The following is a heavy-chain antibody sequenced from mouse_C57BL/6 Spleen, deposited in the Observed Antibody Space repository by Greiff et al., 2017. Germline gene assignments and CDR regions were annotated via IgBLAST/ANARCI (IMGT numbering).Heavy chain of an antibody. V-gene: IGHV1-55*01. Sequence: QVQLQQPGAELVQPGASVKMSCKASGYTFTSYWITWVKQTPGQGLEWIGDIYPGSGSTNYNEKFKSKATLTVDTSSSTAYMQLSSLTSEESAVYYCASGSNDDAWFAYWGQGTLVTVSA. CDR2: IYPGSGST. CDR3: ASGSNDDAWFAY. CDR1: GYTFTSYW. J-gene: IGHJ3*01. D-gene: IGHD2-12*01.